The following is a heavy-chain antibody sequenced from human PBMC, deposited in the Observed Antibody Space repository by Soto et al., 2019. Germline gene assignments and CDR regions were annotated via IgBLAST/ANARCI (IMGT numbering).Heavy chain of an antibody. CDR3: ARTARFLEWFTPRYYYYYGMDV. CDR2: INHSGST. D-gene: IGHD3-3*01. V-gene: IGHV4-34*01. CDR1: GGSFSGYY. J-gene: IGHJ6*02. Sequence: PSETLSLTCAVYGGSFSGYYWSWIRQPPGKGLEWIGEINHSGSTNYNPSLKSRVTISVDTSKNQFSLKLSSVTAADTAVYYCARTARFLEWFTPRYYYYYGMDVWGQGTTVTVSS.